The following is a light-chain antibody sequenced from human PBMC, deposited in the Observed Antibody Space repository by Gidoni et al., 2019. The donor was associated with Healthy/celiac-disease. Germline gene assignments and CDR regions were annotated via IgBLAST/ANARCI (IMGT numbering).Light chain of an antibody. V-gene: IGKV1-39*01. Sequence: IQMTQSPSSLSASVGDRVTITCQASQSISSYLNWYQQKPGKAPKLLIYAASSLQSGVPSRFSGSGSGTDFTLTISSLQPEDFATYYCQQSYSTPRGFTFGPGTKVDIK. CDR3: QQSYSTPRGFT. CDR2: AAS. CDR1: QSISSY. J-gene: IGKJ3*01.